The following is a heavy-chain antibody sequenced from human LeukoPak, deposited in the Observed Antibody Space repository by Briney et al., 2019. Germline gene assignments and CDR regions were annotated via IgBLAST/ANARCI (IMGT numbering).Heavy chain of an antibody. CDR1: GGSFSGYY. D-gene: IGHD4-4*01. V-gene: IGHV4-34*12. CDR3: ARDYSNYGRYYYYGMDV. Sequence: RTSETLSLTCTVYGGSFSGYYWTWIRQPPGKGLEWIGEIVHSGRTNYSPSLESRVTLSVDTSRNQFSLKLSSVTAADTAVYYCARDYSNYGRYYYYGMDVWGQGTTVTVSS. CDR2: IVHSGRT. J-gene: IGHJ6*02.